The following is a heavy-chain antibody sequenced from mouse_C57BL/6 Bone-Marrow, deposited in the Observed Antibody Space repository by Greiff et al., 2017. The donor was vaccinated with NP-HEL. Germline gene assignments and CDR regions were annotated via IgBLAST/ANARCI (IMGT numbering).Heavy chain of an antibody. Sequence: EVKLVESGGGLVKPGGSLKLSCAASGFTFSSYAMSWVRQTPEKRLEWVANISDGGSYTYYPDNVKGRFTISRDNAKNNLYLQMSHLKSEDTAMYYCARAYPWFAYWGQGTLVTVSA. D-gene: IGHD2-10*01. CDR2: ISDGGSYT. CDR1: GFTFSSYA. J-gene: IGHJ3*01. CDR3: ARAYPWFAY. V-gene: IGHV5-4*03.